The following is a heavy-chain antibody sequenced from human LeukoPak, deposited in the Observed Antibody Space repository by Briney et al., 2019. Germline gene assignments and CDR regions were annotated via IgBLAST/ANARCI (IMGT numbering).Heavy chain of an antibody. D-gene: IGHD2-2*01. CDR2: ITGSDDRT. CDR1: GFTFSSAA. CDR3: ATLRPGYCSSTSCPHPYYFDY. V-gene: IGHV3-23*01. Sequence: GGSLRLSCAASGFTFSSAAMTWVRQVPGKGLEWVSTITGSDDRTYYADSVKGRFTISRDFSKNTLHLQMSSLRVEDTAVYYCATLRPGYCSSTSCPHPYYFDYWGQGTLVTVSS. J-gene: IGHJ4*02.